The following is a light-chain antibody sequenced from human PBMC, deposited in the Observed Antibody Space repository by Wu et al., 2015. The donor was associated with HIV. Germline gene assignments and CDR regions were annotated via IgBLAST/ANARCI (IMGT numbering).Light chain of an antibody. CDR3: QQSYSTPRT. Sequence: DIQMTQSPPSLSASVGDRVTIFCRASQSISHYLNWYQQKPGKAPKLLIYATSSFQSGVPSRFSGSGSGTDFTLTISSLQPEDFATYYCQQSYSTPRTFGQGTKLEIK. J-gene: IGKJ2*01. CDR2: ATS. V-gene: IGKV1-39*01. CDR1: QSISHY.